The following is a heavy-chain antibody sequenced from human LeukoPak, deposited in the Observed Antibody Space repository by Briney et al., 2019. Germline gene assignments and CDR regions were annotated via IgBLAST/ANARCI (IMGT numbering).Heavy chain of an antibody. J-gene: IGHJ5*02. Sequence: GGSLRLSCAASGFTFSSYVMMWVRQAPGKGLEWVSSIDSTSSFIYYADSLKGRFTVSRDNAKNSLYLQMNSLRAEDTAVYYCARDFCDHWGQGTLVTVSS. CDR2: IDSTSSFI. CDR1: GFTFSSYV. V-gene: IGHV3-21*01. CDR3: ARDFCDH. D-gene: IGHD3-3*01.